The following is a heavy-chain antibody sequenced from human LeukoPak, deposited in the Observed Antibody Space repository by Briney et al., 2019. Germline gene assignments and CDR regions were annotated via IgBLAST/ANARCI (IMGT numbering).Heavy chain of an antibody. CDR1: GFTFSSYA. V-gene: IGHV3-30-3*01. CDR2: ISYDGSNK. Sequence: PGGSLRLSCAASGFTFSSYAMHWVRQAPGKGLEWVAVISYDGSNKYYADSVKGRFTISRDNSKNTLFLQMNSLKTDDTAVYYCAREDYDDSSGYSSGLDVWGQGTTVTVSS. CDR3: AREDYDDSSGYSSGLDV. D-gene: IGHD3-22*01. J-gene: IGHJ6*02.